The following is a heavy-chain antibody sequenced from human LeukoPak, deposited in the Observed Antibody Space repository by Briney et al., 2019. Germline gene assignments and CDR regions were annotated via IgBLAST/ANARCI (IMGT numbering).Heavy chain of an antibody. D-gene: IGHD2-15*01. V-gene: IGHV3-7*01. CDR1: GFSFSSYW. CDR2: IRPDGSEQ. Sequence: GGSLRLSCAASGFSFSSYWMSWVRQAPGKGLEWVANIRPDGSEQYYMDSVKGRFTISRDNVRNSLYLQMNSLRAQDTAMYYCASPDHYCSSGTCPWGQGTRVTVSS. CDR3: ASPDHYCSSGTCP. J-gene: IGHJ5*02.